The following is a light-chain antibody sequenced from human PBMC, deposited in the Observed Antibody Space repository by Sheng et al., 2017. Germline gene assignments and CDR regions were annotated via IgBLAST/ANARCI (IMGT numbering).Light chain of an antibody. J-gene: IGKJ1*01. V-gene: IGKV4-1*01. CDR1: QNVLYNSNNKNF. CDR2: WAS. Sequence: DIVMTKSPDSLAVSLGERATINCKSSQNVLYNSNNKNFLAWYQQKPGQPPKLLIYWASTRESGVPDRFSGSGSGTDFTLTISSLQAEDVAVYYCQQYYSPPPTFGQGTKVEIK. CDR3: QQYYSPPPT.